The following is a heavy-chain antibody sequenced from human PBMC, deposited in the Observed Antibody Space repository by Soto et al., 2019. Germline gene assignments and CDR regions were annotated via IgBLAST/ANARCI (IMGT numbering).Heavy chain of an antibody. CDR3: ARAGGNLFFDY. J-gene: IGHJ4*02. V-gene: IGHV3-53*01. CDR1: GFTVSSNY. D-gene: IGHD2-21*01. Sequence: PGGSLRLSCAASGFTVSSNYMSWVRQAPGKGLEWVSIIYSDGSTSYADSVKGRFTISRDNSKNTLYLQMNSLRAEDTAVYYCARAGGNLFFDYWGQGTLVTVSS. CDR2: IYSDGST.